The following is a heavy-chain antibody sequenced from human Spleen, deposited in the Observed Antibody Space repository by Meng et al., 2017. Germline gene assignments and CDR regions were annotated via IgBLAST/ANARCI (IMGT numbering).Heavy chain of an antibody. J-gene: IGHJ4*02. CDR2: ISWNSGSI. CDR3: AKDLGPYSGSFHFDY. Sequence: SLKISCAASGFTFSSYSMNWVRQAPGKGLEWVSGISWNSGSIGYADSVKGRFTISRDNAKNSLYLQMNSLRAEDTALYYCAKDLGPYSGSFHFDYWGQGTLVTVSS. D-gene: IGHD1-26*01. V-gene: IGHV3-9*01. CDR1: GFTFSSYS.